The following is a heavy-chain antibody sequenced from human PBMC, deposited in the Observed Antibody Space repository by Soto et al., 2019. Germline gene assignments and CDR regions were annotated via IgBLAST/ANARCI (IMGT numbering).Heavy chain of an antibody. CDR3: AKDPYCSSTRCYVLGSYGCLV. D-gene: IGHD2-2*01. CDR2: TSYDGSKD. Sequence: QVQLVESGGGVVQPGRSLKLSCAASGFTFNNYAMHWVRQAPGKGLEWVAVTSYDGSKDHYADSVKGRFTISRDNSKNTLYLQMSNLGADDTATYYCAKDPYCSSTRCYVLGSYGCLVWCQGTVLTVSS. J-gene: IGHJ4*02. CDR1: GFTFNNYA. V-gene: IGHV3-30*18.